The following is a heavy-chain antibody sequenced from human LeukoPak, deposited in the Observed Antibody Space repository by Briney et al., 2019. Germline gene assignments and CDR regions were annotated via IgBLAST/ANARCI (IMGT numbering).Heavy chain of an antibody. CDR2: ISNSNNYI. D-gene: IGHD2-2*01. Sequence: PGGSLRLSCAASRFTFSSYSMNWVRQAPGKGLEWVSSISNSNNYIYYADSVKGRFTISRDNAKNSLYLQMNSLRAEDTAVYYCAREPAASQTSFDYWGQGTLVTVSS. CDR1: RFTFSSYS. CDR3: AREPAASQTSFDY. J-gene: IGHJ4*02. V-gene: IGHV3-21*01.